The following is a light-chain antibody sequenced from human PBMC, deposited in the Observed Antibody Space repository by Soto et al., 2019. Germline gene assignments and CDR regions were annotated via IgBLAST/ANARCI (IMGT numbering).Light chain of an antibody. CDR3: QQVNSFPST. Sequence: IQFTQSPSSLSASVGDRVTITCRASQGISSHLAWYQQKPGKAPKLLIYAASTLQTGVPSRFSGGGSGTDFTLTLSSPQPEDFATYYCQQVNSFPSTFGQGTRLEIK. CDR1: QGISSH. CDR2: AAS. J-gene: IGKJ5*01. V-gene: IGKV1-9*01.